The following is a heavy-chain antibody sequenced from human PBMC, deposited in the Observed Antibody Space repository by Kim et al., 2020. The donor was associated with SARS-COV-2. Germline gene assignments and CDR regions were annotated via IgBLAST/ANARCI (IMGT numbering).Heavy chain of an antibody. CDR1: GFTFSSYT. CDR2: ISSSSNYI. D-gene: IGHD1-7*01. Sequence: GGSLRLSCAASGFTFSSYTMHWVRQAPGKGLEWVSSISSSSNYIDYAGSVKGRFTISRDNAKNSLYLQMNSLRGEDTAVCYCARQGTLHFIDAFDIWGQGTMVTVSS. J-gene: IGHJ3*02. CDR3: ARQGTLHFIDAFDI. V-gene: IGHV3-21*01.